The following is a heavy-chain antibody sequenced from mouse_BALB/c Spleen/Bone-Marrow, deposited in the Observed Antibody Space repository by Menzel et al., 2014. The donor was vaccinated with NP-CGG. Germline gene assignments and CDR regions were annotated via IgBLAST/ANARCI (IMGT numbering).Heavy chain of an antibody. Sequence: VQLKESGAEFVRSGASVKLSCTGSGFNIKDTYMHWVKQRPEQGLEWIGRIDPANGNTKYDPKFQGKATITADTSSDTAYLQLSSLTSEDTAVYYCASYYRYSFDYWGQGTTLTVSS. CDR2: IDPANGNT. CDR1: GFNIKDTY. D-gene: IGHD2-14*01. CDR3: ASYYRYSFDY. V-gene: IGHV14-3*02. J-gene: IGHJ2*01.